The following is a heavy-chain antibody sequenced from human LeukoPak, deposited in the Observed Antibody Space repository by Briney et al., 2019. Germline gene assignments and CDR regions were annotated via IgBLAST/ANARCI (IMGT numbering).Heavy chain of an antibody. CDR2: ISIYNGNT. CDR3: ARTLRATLFFDY. V-gene: IGHV1-18*01. CDR1: GYTFSNYD. Sequence: ASVKVSCKASGYTFSNYDINWVRQAPGQGLDWMGWISIYNGNTSYAQKFQDRVTMTTDTSTSTAYMELRSLTSADTAVYYCARTLRATLFFDYWGQGSLLPVSS. D-gene: IGHD1-26*01. J-gene: IGHJ4*02.